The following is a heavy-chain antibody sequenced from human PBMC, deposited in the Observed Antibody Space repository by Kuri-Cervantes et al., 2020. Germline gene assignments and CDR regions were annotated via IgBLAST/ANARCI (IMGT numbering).Heavy chain of an antibody. V-gene: IGHV3-30*03. J-gene: IGHJ4*02. Sequence: GGSLRLSCAASGFTFSSYGMHWVRQAPGKGLEWVAVISYDGSNKYYADSVKGRFTISRDNSKNTLYLQMNSLRAEDTAVYYCTREVAGTHLFDHWGQGTLVTVSS. D-gene: IGHD6-19*01. CDR1: GFTFSSYG. CDR3: TREVAGTHLFDH. CDR2: ISYDGSNK.